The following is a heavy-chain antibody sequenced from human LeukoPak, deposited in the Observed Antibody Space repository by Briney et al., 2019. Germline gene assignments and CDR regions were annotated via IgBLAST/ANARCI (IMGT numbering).Heavy chain of an antibody. J-gene: IGHJ6*02. CDR1: GYTFTSYG. CDR3: ARDRRAAASYYYYGMDV. V-gene: IGHV1-18*01. D-gene: IGHD6-13*01. CDR2: ISAYNGNT. Sequence: GASVKVSCKASGYTFTSYGISWVRQAPGQGLEWMGWISAYNGNTNYAQKLQGRVTMTTDTSTSTAYMELRSLRSDDTAVYYCARDRRAAASYYYYGMDVWGQGTTVTVSS.